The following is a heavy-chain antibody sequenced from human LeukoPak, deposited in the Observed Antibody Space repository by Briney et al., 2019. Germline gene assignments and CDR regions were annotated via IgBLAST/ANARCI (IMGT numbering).Heavy chain of an antibody. CDR1: GGPFSDYH. CDR2: INHSGNA. J-gene: IGHJ5*02. Sequence: PSETLSLTCDISGGPFSDYHWTWIRQPPGKGLEWIGEINHSGNANYNPSLKSRVTISVDTSKNQFSLKLSSVTAADTAVYYCARGGSSWYNWFDPWGQGTLVTVSS. D-gene: IGHD6-13*01. CDR3: ARGGSSWYNWFDP. V-gene: IGHV4-34*01.